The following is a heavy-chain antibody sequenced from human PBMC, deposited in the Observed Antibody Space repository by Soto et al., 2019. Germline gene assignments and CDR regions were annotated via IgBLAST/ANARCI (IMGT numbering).Heavy chain of an antibody. CDR3: ARKGFFDY. Sequence: ASVKVSCKASGYSFDAHYIHWVRQAPGQGLEWMGWINPFSGTTKLAQKFQGRVSVTRDTSISTAYVEMSSLRSDDTAIYYCARKGFFDYWGQGTLVTVSS. CDR2: INPFSGTT. J-gene: IGHJ4*02. V-gene: IGHV1-2*02. CDR1: GYSFDAHY.